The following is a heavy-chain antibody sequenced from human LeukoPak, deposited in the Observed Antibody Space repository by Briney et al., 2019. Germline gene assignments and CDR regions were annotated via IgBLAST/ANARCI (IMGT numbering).Heavy chain of an antibody. V-gene: IGHV4-4*07. D-gene: IGHD3-3*01. CDR3: ARSPRAYDFWSGYYSG. Sequence: SETLSLTCTVSGGSNSSYYWSWIRQPAGKGLEWIGRIYTSGSTNYNPSLKSRVTMSVDTSKNQFSLKLSSVTAADTAVYYCARSPRAYDFWSGYYSGWGQGTLVTVSS. J-gene: IGHJ4*02. CDR1: GGSNSSYY. CDR2: IYTSGST.